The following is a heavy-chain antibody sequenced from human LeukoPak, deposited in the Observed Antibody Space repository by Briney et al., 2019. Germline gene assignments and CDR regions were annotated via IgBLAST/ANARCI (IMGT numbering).Heavy chain of an antibody. CDR1: GGSISGSY. D-gene: IGHD4-17*01. V-gene: IGHV4-4*07. CDR2: IYTSGST. J-gene: IGHJ4*02. CDR3: ARVAVTNSEFDY. Sequence: PSETLSLTCIISGGSISGSYWSWIRQPPGKGLEWIGRIYTSGSTNYNPSLKSRVTMSVDTSKNQFSLKLSSVTAADTAVYYCARVAVTNSEFDYWGQGTLVTVSS.